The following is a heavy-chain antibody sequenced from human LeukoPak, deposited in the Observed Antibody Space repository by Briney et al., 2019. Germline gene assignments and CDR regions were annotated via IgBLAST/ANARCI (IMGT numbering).Heavy chain of an antibody. CDR3: ARRWGRRDGYNGWFDP. CDR1: GGTFSSYA. CDR2: IIPIFGTA. V-gene: IGHV1-69*13. Sequence: GASVKVSCKASGGTFSSYAISWVRQAPGQGLEWMGGIIPIFGTANYAQKFQGRVTITADESTSTAYMELSSLRAEDTAVYYCARRWGRRDGYNGWFDPWGQGTLVTVSS. D-gene: IGHD5-24*01. J-gene: IGHJ5*02.